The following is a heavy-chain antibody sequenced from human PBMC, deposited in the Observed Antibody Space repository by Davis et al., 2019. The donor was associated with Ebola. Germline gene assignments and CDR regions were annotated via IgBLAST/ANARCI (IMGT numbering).Heavy chain of an antibody. CDR3: ARGVPAAILYYYYYYMDV. J-gene: IGHJ6*03. CDR1: GFTFSDYY. V-gene: IGHV3-11*04. D-gene: IGHD2-2*02. Sequence: PGGSLRLSCAASGFTFSDYYMSWIRQAPGKGLEWVSYTSSSGSTIYYADSVKGRFTISRDNAKNSLYLQMNSLRAEDTAVYYCARGVPAAILYYYYYYMDVWGKGTTVTVSS. CDR2: TSSSGSTI.